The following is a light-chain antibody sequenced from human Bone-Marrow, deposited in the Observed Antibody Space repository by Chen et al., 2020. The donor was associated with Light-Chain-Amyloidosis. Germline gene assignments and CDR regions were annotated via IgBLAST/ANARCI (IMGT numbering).Light chain of an antibody. J-gene: IGLJ1*01. CDR3: SSFTSSSSYV. Sequence: QSALTQPASVSGSPGQSITISCTGTSGDVGTYNYVSWYQHHPGKAPKVMIYAVSNRPSGVSNRFSGSKSGNTASLTISGLQAEDESDYYCSSFTSSSSYVFGPGTKVTVL. CDR2: AVS. V-gene: IGLV2-14*01. CDR1: SGDVGTYNY.